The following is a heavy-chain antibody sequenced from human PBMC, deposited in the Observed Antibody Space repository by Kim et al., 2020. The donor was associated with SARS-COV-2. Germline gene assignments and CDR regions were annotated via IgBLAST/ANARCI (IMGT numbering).Heavy chain of an antibody. CDR3: TTSVPYYDILTGFSYYYYGMDV. J-gene: IGHJ6*02. V-gene: IGHV3-15*01. D-gene: IGHD3-9*01. Sequence: GGSLRLSCAASGFTFSNAWMSWVRQAPGKGLEWVGRIKSKTDGGTTDYTAPVKGRFTISRDDSKNTLYLQMNSLKTEDTAVYYCTTSVPYYDILTGFSYYYYGMDVWGQGTTVTVSS. CDR1: GFTFSNAW. CDR2: IKSKTDGGTT.